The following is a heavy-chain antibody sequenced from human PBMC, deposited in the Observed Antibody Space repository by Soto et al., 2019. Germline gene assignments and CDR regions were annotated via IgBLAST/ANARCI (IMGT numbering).Heavy chain of an antibody. V-gene: IGHV3-30-3*01. CDR3: ARDLGYGDYFDAFDI. CDR2: ISYDGSNK. D-gene: IGHD4-17*01. Sequence: SLRLSCAASGFTFSSYAMHWVRQAPGKGLEWVAVISYDGSNKYYADSVKGRFTISRDNSKNTLYLQMNSLRAEDTAVYYCARDLGYGDYFDAFDIWGQGTMVTVSS. J-gene: IGHJ3*02. CDR1: GFTFSSYA.